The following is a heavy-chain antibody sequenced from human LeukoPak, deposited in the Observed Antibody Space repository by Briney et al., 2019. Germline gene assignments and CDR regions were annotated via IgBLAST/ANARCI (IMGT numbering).Heavy chain of an antibody. Sequence: HAGGSLGLSCAASGFIFSSYTMSWVRQAPGKGLEWLSYISSSSSIIYYADSVKGRFTISRDNAKNSLYLQMNSLRDEDTAVYYCARDGDSSGYYAAFDIWGQGTMVTVSS. CDR2: ISSSSSII. J-gene: IGHJ3*02. CDR1: GFIFSSYT. D-gene: IGHD3-22*01. CDR3: ARDGDSSGYYAAFDI. V-gene: IGHV3-48*02.